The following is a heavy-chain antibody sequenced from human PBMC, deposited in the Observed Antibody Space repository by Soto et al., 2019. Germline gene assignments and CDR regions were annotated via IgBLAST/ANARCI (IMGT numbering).Heavy chain of an antibody. V-gene: IGHV3-74*01. CDR1: GFTVSKHW. J-gene: IGHJ3*02. CDR3: ASAVANTRNGLDI. Sequence: GGSLRLSCAASGFTVSKHWIHWVRQVPGKGLVWVSRISSDGGVATYADSVKGRFTISRDNAKNTLYLQMNSLRAEDTAVYYCASAVANTRNGLDIWGQGTMVTVSS. CDR2: ISSDGGVA. D-gene: IGHD5-12*01.